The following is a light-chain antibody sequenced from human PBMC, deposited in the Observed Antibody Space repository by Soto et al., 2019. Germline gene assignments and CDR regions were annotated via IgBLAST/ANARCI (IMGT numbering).Light chain of an antibody. CDR3: QQYHNWPPT. V-gene: IGKV3-15*01. CDR2: GAS. J-gene: IGKJ1*01. Sequence: IVLTPAPGTLSLSPGASATPPCRASQSISSSYLAWYQQKPGRAPRLLIHGASTRATGIPARFSGSGSGTEFTLTISSLQSEDLAVYFCQQYHNWPPTFGQGTKVDIK. CDR1: QSISSSY.